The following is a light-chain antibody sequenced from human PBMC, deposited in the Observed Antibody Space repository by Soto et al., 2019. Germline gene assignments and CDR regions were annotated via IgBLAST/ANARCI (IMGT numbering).Light chain of an antibody. V-gene: IGLV2-14*01. Sequence: QSALTQPASVSGSPGQSITISCTGTSSDVGGYNYVSWFQQHPGKAPKPIIYDVSDRPSGVSNRFSGSKSGNTASLTISGLQAEDEADYFCSSYTCSSTPYVFGTGTKVTVL. CDR2: DVS. CDR1: SSDVGGYNY. CDR3: SSYTCSSTPYV. J-gene: IGLJ1*01.